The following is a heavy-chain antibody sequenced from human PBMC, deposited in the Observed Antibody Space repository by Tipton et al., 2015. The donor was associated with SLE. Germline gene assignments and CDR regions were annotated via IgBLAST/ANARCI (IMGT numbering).Heavy chain of an antibody. CDR2: IYYSGST. D-gene: IGHD2-2*01. Sequence: TLSLTCAVYGGSFNNYYWNWIRQPPGKGLEWIGYIYYSGSTNYNPSLKSRVTISVDTSKNQFSLKLSSVTAADTAVYYCARLVVVPAAIEPPYYYYYGMDVWGQGTTVTVSS. J-gene: IGHJ6*02. CDR3: ARLVVVPAAIEPPYYYYYGMDV. CDR1: GGSFNNYY. V-gene: IGHV4-59*01.